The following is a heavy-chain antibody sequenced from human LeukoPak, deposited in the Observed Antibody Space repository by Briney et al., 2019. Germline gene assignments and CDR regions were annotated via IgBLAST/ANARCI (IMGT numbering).Heavy chain of an antibody. D-gene: IGHD5-12*01. CDR2: MSPYNGNT. V-gene: IGHV1-18*01. CDR1: GYSFSNYA. CDR3: ARILGGRGGYFAH. J-gene: IGHJ4*02. Sequence: ASVTVSCKASGYSFSNYAITWVRQAPGQGLAWMGWMSPYNGNTNYAQHLQGRLTLTIDTPTTTAYMELTSLTSDDTAVYYCARILGGRGGYFAHWGQGTLVTVSS.